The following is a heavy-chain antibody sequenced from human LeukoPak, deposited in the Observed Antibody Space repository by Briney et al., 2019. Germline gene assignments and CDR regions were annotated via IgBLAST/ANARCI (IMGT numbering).Heavy chain of an antibody. CDR1: GYTFTDYY. V-gene: IGHV1-2*02. Sequence: ASVKVSCKASGYTFTDYYMHWVRQAPGQGLEWMGWINPNSGGTNYAQKFQGRVTMTRDTSISTAYMELSRLRSDDTAVYYCAREPPHSYCTNGVCHGDYWGQGTLVTVSS. D-gene: IGHD2-8*01. CDR2: INPNSGGT. CDR3: AREPPHSYCTNGVCHGDY. J-gene: IGHJ4*02.